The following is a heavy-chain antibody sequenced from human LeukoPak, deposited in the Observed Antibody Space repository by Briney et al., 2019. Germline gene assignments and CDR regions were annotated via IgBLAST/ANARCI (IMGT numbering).Heavy chain of an antibody. V-gene: IGHV3-30*01. Sequence: PGGSLRLSCAASGFIFSSYAMHWVRQAPGKGLEWVTVIEYDGSDQSYADSVRGRFTISRDNSKNTLYLQMDSLRAEDTAVYYCARGGLGYCSSAGCYNFYYFDNWGQGTLVTVSS. CDR1: GFIFSSYA. J-gene: IGHJ4*02. CDR2: IEYDGSDQ. CDR3: ARGGLGYCSSAGCYNFYYFDN. D-gene: IGHD2-2*02.